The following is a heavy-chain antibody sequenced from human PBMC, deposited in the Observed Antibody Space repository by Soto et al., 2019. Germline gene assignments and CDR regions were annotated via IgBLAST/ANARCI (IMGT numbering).Heavy chain of an antibody. Sequence: SVKVSCKASGDTFTTHTITWVRQAPGQGLEWMGRIIPILGIANYAQKFQGRVTITADKSTSTAYMELSSLRSEDTAVYYCARDPDTVTTSYWGQGTLVTVSS. V-gene: IGHV1-69*04. CDR3: ARDPDTVTTSY. CDR1: GDTFTTHT. CDR2: IIPILGIA. D-gene: IGHD4-17*01. J-gene: IGHJ4*02.